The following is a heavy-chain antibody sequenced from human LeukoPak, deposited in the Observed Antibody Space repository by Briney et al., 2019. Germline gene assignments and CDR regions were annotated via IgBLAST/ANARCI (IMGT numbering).Heavy chain of an antibody. CDR1: GDSMTSNNW. D-gene: IGHD4-17*01. J-gene: IGHJ3*02. CDR2: IYHTGRT. V-gene: IGHV4-4*02. CDR3: TRNTVEDAFDI. Sequence: SETLSLTCAVSGDSMTSNNWRSWVRQPPGKGLEWIGDIYHTGRTNYNPSLKSRVTISVDTSKNQFSLKLSSVTAADTAVYYCTRNTVEDAFDIWGQGTMVTVSS.